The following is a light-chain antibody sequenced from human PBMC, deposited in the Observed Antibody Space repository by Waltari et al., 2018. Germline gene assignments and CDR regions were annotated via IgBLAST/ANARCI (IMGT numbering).Light chain of an antibody. CDR1: SGDFGSSTS. Sequence: QSALTQTASVSGSPGQSLTISCPSASGDFGSSTSVFWYQHHPGSAPTLLTSDISDRPSGISNRFSASKSGNTASLAISDLQAEDEADYYCSSSTGYSLVFGGGTKLTVL. J-gene: IGLJ2*01. V-gene: IGLV2-14*01. CDR3: SSSTGYSLV. CDR2: DIS.